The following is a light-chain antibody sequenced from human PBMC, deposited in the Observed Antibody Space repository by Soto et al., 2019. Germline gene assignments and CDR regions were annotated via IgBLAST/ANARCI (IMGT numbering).Light chain of an antibody. CDR2: GAS. Sequence: IVLTLSPGTLSLSTGERATLSCRASQSVSSSYLAWYQQKPGQAPRLLIYGASSRATGIPDRFSGSGSGTDFTLTISRLEPEDFAVYYCQQYGRSPLTFGQGTKVDIK. CDR1: QSVSSSY. V-gene: IGKV3-20*01. J-gene: IGKJ1*01. CDR3: QQYGRSPLT.